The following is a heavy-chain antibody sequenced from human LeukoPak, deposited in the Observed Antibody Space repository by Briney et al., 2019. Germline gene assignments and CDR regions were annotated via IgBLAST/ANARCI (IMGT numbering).Heavy chain of an antibody. CDR3: ARGLGYYYGSGTWGRGYYYYYMDV. CDR2: IYHSGST. J-gene: IGHJ6*03. V-gene: IGHV4-38-2*02. D-gene: IGHD3-10*01. Sequence: SETLSLTCTVSGYSISSGYYWGWIRQPPGKGLEWIGSIYHSGSTNYNPSLKSRVTISVDTSKNQFSLKLSSVTAADTAVYYCARGLGYYYGSGTWGRGYYYYYMDVWGKGTTVTVSS. CDR1: GYSISSGYY.